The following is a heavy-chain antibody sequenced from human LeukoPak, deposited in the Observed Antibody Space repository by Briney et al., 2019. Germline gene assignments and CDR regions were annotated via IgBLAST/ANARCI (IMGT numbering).Heavy chain of an antibody. V-gene: IGHV1-69*04. CDR3: ARVYCSSTSCSTSSDY. D-gene: IGHD2-2*01. Sequence: SVKVSCKASGYTFTDYFMHWVRQAPGQGLEWMGRIIPILGIANYAQKFQGRVTITADKSTSTAYMELSSLRSEDTAVYYCARVYCSSTSCSTSSDYWGQGTLVTVSS. J-gene: IGHJ4*02. CDR2: IIPILGIA. CDR1: GYTFTDYF.